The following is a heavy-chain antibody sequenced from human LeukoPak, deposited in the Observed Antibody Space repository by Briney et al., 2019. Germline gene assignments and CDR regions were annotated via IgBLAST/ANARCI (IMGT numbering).Heavy chain of an antibody. D-gene: IGHD5-24*01. CDR1: EFIFSRYD. V-gene: IGHV3-30*03. J-gene: IGHJ4*02. Sequence: GGSLRLSCAASEFIFSRYDMNWVRQAPGKGLEWVAILSYDDTNEYYADSVAGRFTISRDNSKNTLYLQMNSLRPDDTAVYYCARDRRDGNNLAFHFDYWGQGTLVTVSS. CDR2: LSYDDTNE. CDR3: ARDRRDGNNLAFHFDY.